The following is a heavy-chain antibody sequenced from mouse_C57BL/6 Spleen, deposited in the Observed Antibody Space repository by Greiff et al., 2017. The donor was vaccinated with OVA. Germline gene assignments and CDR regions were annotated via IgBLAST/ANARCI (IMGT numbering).Heavy chain of an antibody. J-gene: IGHJ4*01. CDR2: IRSKSNNYAT. D-gene: IGHD1-2*01. Sequence: EVKLQESGGGLVQPKGSLKLSCAASGFSFNTYAMNWVRQAPGKGLEWVARIRSKSNNYATYYADSVKDRFTISRDDSESMLYLQMNNLKTEDTAMYYCVRPYYYGGAMDYWGQGTSVTVSS. CDR1: GFSFNTYA. V-gene: IGHV10-1*01. CDR3: VRPYYYGGAMDY.